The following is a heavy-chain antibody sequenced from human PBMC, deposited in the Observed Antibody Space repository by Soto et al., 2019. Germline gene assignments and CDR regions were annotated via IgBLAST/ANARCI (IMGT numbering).Heavy chain of an antibody. V-gene: IGHV4-59*01. D-gene: IGHD5-12*01. CDR3: ARGSGYTNWFDP. Sequence: QVQLQESGPGLVKPSETLSLTCTVSGGSISSYYWSWIRQPPGKGLEWIGYIYYSGSTNYNPSLKSRVTISVDTSKNQFSLKLSSVTAADTAVYYCARGSGYTNWFDPWGQGTLVTVSS. CDR1: GGSISSYY. J-gene: IGHJ5*02. CDR2: IYYSGST.